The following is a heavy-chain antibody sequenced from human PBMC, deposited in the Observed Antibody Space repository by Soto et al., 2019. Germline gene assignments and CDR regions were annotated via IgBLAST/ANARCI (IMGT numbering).Heavy chain of an antibody. CDR2: RYYSGRI. J-gene: IGHJ4*02. CDR3: ARDPGYDSSGYFVDY. D-gene: IGHD3-22*01. CDR1: GASVSSGDYY. Sequence: PSETLSLTCTVSGASVSSGDYYWSWIRQPPGKGLEWMGYRYYSGRINYNPSLKSRVTISVDTSKNHFSLNLGSVTAADTAVYYCARDPGYDSSGYFVDYWGQGTLVTVSS. V-gene: IGHV4-61*03.